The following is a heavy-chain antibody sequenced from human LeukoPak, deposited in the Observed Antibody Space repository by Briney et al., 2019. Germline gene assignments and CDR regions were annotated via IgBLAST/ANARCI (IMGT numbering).Heavy chain of an antibody. CDR1: GYTFTSYA. CDR2: INAGNGNT. J-gene: IGHJ4*02. D-gene: IGHD6-19*01. V-gene: IGHV1-3*01. Sequence: ASVKVSCKASGYTFTSYAMHWVRQAPGQRLEWMGWINAGNGNTKYSQKFQGRVTITRDTSASTAYMELSSLRSEDTAVYYCARGGSSGWYPDYWGQGTLVTVSS. CDR3: ARGGSSGWYPDY.